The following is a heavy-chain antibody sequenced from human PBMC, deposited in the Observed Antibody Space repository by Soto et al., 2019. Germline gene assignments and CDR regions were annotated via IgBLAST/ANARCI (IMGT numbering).Heavy chain of an antibody. CDR1: GFTFSSYA. V-gene: IGHV3-23*01. J-gene: IGHJ6*01. CDR3: AKTFTKSGSAPYYYTLDV. CDR2: ISDSGRGT. Sequence: EVQLLESGGSLVQPGGSLRLSCAASGFTFSSYALSWVRQAPEKGLEWVSSISDSGRGTYYADSVRGRFTISRDFSKNTVFLHMSSLRAEDTAIYYCAKTFTKSGSAPYYYTLDVWGQGTTVTVSS.